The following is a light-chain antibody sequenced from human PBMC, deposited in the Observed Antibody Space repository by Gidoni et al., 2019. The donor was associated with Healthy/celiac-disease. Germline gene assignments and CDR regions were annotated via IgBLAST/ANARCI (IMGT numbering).Light chain of an antibody. Sequence: DIQMTQSPSTLSASVGDRVTITCRASQSISSWLAWYQQKPGKAPKLLIYDASSLESGVPSRFSGSGSGTEFTLTISGLQPDDFATYYCQRYNSYSTFGQGTKVEIK. V-gene: IGKV1-5*01. J-gene: IGKJ1*01. CDR1: QSISSW. CDR3: QRYNSYST. CDR2: DAS.